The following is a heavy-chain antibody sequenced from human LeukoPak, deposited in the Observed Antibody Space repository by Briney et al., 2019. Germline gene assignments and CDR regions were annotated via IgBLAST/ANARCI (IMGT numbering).Heavy chain of an antibody. V-gene: IGHV1-8*03. D-gene: IGHD4-11*01. CDR1: GYTFTNFY. CDR3: ARVGYSNSYDY. Sequence: ASVKVSCKASGYTFTNFYFNLVRQATGQGLEWMGWMNPNTGNAGYAQKSQDRVTITWDASISTAYMDLSSLRSEDTAVYYCARVGYSNSYDYWGQGTLVTVSS. J-gene: IGHJ4*02. CDR2: MNPNTGNA.